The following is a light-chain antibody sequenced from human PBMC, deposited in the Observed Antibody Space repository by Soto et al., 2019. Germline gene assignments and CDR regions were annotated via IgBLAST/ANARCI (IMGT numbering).Light chain of an antibody. CDR1: QSVSITY. CDR2: GAS. V-gene: IGKV3-20*01. J-gene: IGKJ1*01. Sequence: EIVLTQSPGTLSWAPGERATLSCRASQSVSITYLAWYQQKPGQAPRLLIYGASSRSTGMPEWCSDSGSGRDFAITMSRLARDDFAVNYCQQYGRSTGTFGQGTKEEFK. CDR3: QQYGRSTGT.